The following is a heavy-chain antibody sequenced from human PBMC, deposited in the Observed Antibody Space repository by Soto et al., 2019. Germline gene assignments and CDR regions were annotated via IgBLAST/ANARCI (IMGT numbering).Heavy chain of an antibody. J-gene: IGHJ4*02. CDR3: ATSVNSAMAFDY. CDR1: GYTFTHYY. V-gene: IGHV1-46*01. Sequence: ASVKVSCKASGYTFTHYYIHWVRQAPGQGLEWMGIINPNGGSTTYAQRFRAGFTMTRDTSTSTVYMELSSLRSEDSAVYYCATSVNSAMAFDYWGQGTLVTVSS. D-gene: IGHD5-18*01. CDR2: INPNGGST.